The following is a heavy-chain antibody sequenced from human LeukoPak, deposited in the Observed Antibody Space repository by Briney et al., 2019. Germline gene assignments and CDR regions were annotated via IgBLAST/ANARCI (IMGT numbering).Heavy chain of an antibody. J-gene: IGHJ4*02. D-gene: IGHD1-26*01. CDR3: AKDGLEWELYFDY. CDR1: GFTFSSYG. Sequence: SGGSLRLSCAASGFTFSSYGMHWVRQAPGKGLEWVAVISYDGSNEYYPDSVKGRFTISRDNSKNTLYLQMNSLRAEDAAVYYCAKDGLEWELYFDYWGQGTLVTVSS. CDR2: ISYDGSNE. V-gene: IGHV3-30*18.